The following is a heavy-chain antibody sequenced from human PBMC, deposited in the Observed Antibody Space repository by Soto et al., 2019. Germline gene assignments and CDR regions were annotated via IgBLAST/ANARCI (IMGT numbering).Heavy chain of an antibody. CDR2: IYYSGST. J-gene: IGHJ1*01. CDR3: AREGDGYCSGGSCFHFQP. V-gene: IGHV4-31*03. Sequence: QVQLQESGPGLVKPSQTLSLTCTVSGGSISSGGYYWSWIRQHPGKGLEWIGYIYYSGSTYYNPSRKSRVTISVDPSKNQFSLKLSSVTAADTAVYYCAREGDGYCSGGSCFHFQPWGQGTLVTVSS. D-gene: IGHD2-15*01. CDR1: GGSISSGGYY.